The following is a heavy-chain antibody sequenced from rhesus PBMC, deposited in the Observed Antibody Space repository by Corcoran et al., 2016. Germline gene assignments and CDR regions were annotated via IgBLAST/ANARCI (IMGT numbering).Heavy chain of an antibody. D-gene: IGHD3-16*01. V-gene: IGHV4S10*01. J-gene: IGHJ4*01. CDR1: GGSISDSYR. CDR2: IYGSSTIT. CDR3: ARGPPVVITTLGYSDY. Sequence: QVQLQESGPGVVKPSETLSLTCAVSGGSISDSYRWSWIRQPPGKGLEWIGYIYGSSTITNYNPSLNIRVTITKDPSKNQFSLQLNSVTAADTAVYYCARGPPVVITTLGYSDYWGQGVLVTVSS.